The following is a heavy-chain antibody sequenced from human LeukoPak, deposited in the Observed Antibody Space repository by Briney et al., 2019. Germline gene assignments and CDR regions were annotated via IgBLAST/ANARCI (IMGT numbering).Heavy chain of an antibody. CDR3: ASAPSRSASFDS. D-gene: IGHD2-15*01. V-gene: IGHV4-59*01. CDR1: GGSISSYY. CDR2: IYYSGST. J-gene: IGHJ4*02. Sequence: SETLSLTCTVSGGSISSYYWSWIRQPPGKGLEWIGYIYYSGSTNYNPSLKSRVTISVDTSKNQFSLKLSSVTAADTAVYYCASAPSRSASFDSWGQGTLVTVSS.